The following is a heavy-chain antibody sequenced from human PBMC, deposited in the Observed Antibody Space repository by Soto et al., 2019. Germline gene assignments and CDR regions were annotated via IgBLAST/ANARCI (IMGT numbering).Heavy chain of an antibody. CDR3: ARGMKSVRFWGTNGFDP. CDR1: GFNFGAFG. J-gene: IGHJ5*02. V-gene: IGHV3-21*01. D-gene: IGHD3-16*01. CDR2: ITLSSSYI. Sequence: GGSLRLSCGASGFNFGAFGMNWVRQAPGKGLEWVSSITLSSSYIYYADSVKGRFTVSRDNAKNSLYLDMKSLTVDDTAVYYCARGMKSVRFWGTNGFDPWGQGTLVTVSS.